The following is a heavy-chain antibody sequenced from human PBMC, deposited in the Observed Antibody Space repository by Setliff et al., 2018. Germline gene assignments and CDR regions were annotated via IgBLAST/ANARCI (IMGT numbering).Heavy chain of an antibody. V-gene: IGHV4-61*09. CDR3: ARRYNFWSGYFDY. J-gene: IGHJ4*02. CDR2: IYITGNP. CDR1: GASIRQTSYF. D-gene: IGHD3-3*01. Sequence: SETLSLTCAVSGASIRQTSYFWTWVRQPAGKGLEWIGHIYITGNPNVNPSLKSRVAMSLDNSGNQFSLNLQSVTAADTAVYYCARRYNFWSGYFDYWGQGTLVTVSS.